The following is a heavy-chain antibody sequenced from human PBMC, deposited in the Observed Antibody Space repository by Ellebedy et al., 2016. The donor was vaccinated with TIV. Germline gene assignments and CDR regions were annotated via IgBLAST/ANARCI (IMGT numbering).Heavy chain of an antibody. CDR3: ARILRAGGDGDYFDY. CDR1: GGSFNNDH. Sequence: SETLSLTCLVSGGSFNNDHWSWIRQSPGKGLEWIGYVNQRRTTKYNSSLRSRVTISIDTSKNQFSLKLSSVTAADTAVYYCARILRAGGDGDYFDYWGQGTQVTASS. D-gene: IGHD3-3*01. J-gene: IGHJ4*02. V-gene: IGHV4-59*12. CDR2: VNQRRTT.